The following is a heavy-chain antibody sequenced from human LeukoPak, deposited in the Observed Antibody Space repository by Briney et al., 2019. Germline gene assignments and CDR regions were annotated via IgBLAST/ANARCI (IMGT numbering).Heavy chain of an antibody. CDR3: ASTRIPAAEVDY. CDR1: GGSISSGGYY. D-gene: IGHD6-13*01. V-gene: IGHV4-30-2*02. Sequence: SETLSLTCTVSGGSISSGGYYWSWIRQPPGKGLEWIGYIYHSGSTYYNPSLKSRVTISVDTSKNQFSLKLTSVTAADTAVYYCASTRIPAAEVDYWGQGTLVTVSS. J-gene: IGHJ4*02. CDR2: IYHSGST.